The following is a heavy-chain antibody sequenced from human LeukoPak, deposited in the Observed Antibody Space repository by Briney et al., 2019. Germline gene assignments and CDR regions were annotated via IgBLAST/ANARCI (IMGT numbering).Heavy chain of an antibody. CDR1: GFTFSSYA. V-gene: IGHV3-30*01. CDR3: ARGSYYMDV. Sequence: GGSLRLSCAASGFTFSSYAMHWVRQAPGRGLEWVAVISYDGSNKYYADSVKGRFTISSDNSKNTLYLQINSLRAEDTAVYYCARGSYYMDVWGKGTTVTVSS. CDR2: ISYDGSNK. J-gene: IGHJ6*03.